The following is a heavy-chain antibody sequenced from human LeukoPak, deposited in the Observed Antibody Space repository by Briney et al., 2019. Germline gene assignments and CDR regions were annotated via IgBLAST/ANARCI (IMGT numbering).Heavy chain of an antibody. V-gene: IGHV4-59*12. CDR2: IYYSGSA. Sequence: PSETLSLTCAVYGVSFSGYYWGWIRQPPGKGLEWIGYIYYSGSANYNPSLKSRVTILVATSKKQFSLKLSSVTAADTAVYYCATGYGSGSHYPYWGQGTLVTVPS. D-gene: IGHD3-10*01. CDR3: ATGYGSGSHYPY. J-gene: IGHJ4*02. CDR1: GVSFSGYY.